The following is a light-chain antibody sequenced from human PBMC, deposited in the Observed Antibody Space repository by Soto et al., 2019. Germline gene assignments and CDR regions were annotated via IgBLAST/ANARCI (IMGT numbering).Light chain of an antibody. J-gene: IGKJ1*01. CDR1: QVVAGT. CDR2: GAS. V-gene: IGKV3-15*01. CDR3: QQYNNWPPWT. Sequence: EVVMTQSPATWSFPPGEKPTFSARPGQVVAGTLAWYQQKPGQAPRLLIYGASTRATGIPARFSGSGSGTEFTLTISSLQSEDFAVYYCQQYNNWPPWTFGQGTKVEIK.